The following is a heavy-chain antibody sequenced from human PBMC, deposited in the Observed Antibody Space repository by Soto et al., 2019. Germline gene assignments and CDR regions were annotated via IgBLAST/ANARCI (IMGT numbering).Heavy chain of an antibody. CDR2: IDPGDSDT. V-gene: IGHV5-10-1*04. Sequence: GESLKISCNGSGYSFTSYWISWVRQMPGKGLEWMGRIDPGDSDTKYNPSFQGQVTISADKSITTTYLQWSSLKASDTAIYYCAASIFYYGMDVWGQGTTVTVSS. CDR1: GYSFTSYW. CDR3: AASIFYYGMDV. J-gene: IGHJ6*02.